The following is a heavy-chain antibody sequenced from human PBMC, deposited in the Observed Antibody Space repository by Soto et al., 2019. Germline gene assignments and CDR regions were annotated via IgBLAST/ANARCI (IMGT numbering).Heavy chain of an antibody. D-gene: IGHD3-10*01. CDR2: INPNSGGT. CDR3: ARGNYYGSGSYYPYFDY. Sequence: QVQLVQSGAEVKKPGASVKVSCKASGYTFTGYYMHWVRQAPGQGLEWMGWINPNSGGTNYAQKFQGRVTMTRDTSISTAYMELSRLRSDDTAVYYCARGNYYGSGSYYPYFDYWGQGTLVTVSS. J-gene: IGHJ4*02. V-gene: IGHV1-2*02. CDR1: GYTFTGYY.